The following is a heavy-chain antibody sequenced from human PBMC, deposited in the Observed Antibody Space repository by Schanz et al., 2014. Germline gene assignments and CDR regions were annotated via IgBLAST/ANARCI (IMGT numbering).Heavy chain of an antibody. D-gene: IGHD6-19*01. CDR1: TSLFSRSV. V-gene: IGHV3-30*04. CDR2: MWNDGIKT. J-gene: IGHJ4*02. CDR3: ARDLFRYSSGWYLTY. Sequence: QVDLVESGGGVVQPGRSLTLSCAVSTSLFSRSVIHWVRQAPGKGLEWVAVMWNDGIKTHYADSGKGRFTISRDNSKNTLYLQMNSLRAEDTAVYYCARDLFRYSSGWYLTYWGQGTLVTVSS.